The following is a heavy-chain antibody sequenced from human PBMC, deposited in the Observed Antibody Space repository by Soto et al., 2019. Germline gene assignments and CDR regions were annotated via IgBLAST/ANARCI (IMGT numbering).Heavy chain of an antibody. CDR2: IKQDGSEK. D-gene: IGHD2-2*01. CDR3: ARDKLLCTFDP. Sequence: EVQLVESGGGLVQPGGSLRLSCAASGFTFSSYWMSWVRQAPGKGLEWVANIKQDGSEKYYVDSVKGRFTISRDNAKNSLYLQMNRLRDEDTAVYYCARDKLLCTFDPWGQGTLVTVSS. CDR1: GFTFSSYW. J-gene: IGHJ5*02. V-gene: IGHV3-7*01.